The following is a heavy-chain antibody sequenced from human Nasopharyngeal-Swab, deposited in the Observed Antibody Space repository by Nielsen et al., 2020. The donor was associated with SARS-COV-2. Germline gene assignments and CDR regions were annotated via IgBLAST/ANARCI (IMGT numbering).Heavy chain of an antibody. D-gene: IGHD3-22*01. CDR1: GFTFRSYS. CDR2: ISSSSSTI. V-gene: IGHV3-48*02. CDR3: ARGGRWDDSTEWDYYYYGMDV. J-gene: IGHJ6*02. Sequence: GGSLRLSCAASGFTFRSYSMNWVRQAQGKGLEWVSYISSSSSTIYYADSVKGRFTISRDNAKNSLYLQMNSLRDEDTAVYYCARGGRWDDSTEWDYYYYGMDVWGQGTTVTVSS.